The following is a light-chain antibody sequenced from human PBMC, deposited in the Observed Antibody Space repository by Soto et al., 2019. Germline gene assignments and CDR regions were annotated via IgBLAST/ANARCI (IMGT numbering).Light chain of an antibody. CDR3: QQYGSSPPLT. CDR1: QSVSSSY. Sequence: EIVLTQSPGTLSLSPGERATLSCRASQSVSSSYLAWYQQKPGQAPRLLIYGASSRATGIPGRFSGSGSGTDFTLTISRLEPEDFAVYYCQQYGSSPPLTFGGGTKVESK. CDR2: GAS. J-gene: IGKJ4*01. V-gene: IGKV3-20*01.